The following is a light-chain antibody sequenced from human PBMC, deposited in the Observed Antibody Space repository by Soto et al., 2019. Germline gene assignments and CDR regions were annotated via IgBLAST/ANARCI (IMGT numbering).Light chain of an antibody. CDR3: QQYRSYSHT. CDR2: KAS. Sequence: DIQMTQSPSTLSASVGDRVTITCRASQSISSWLAWYQQKPGKAPKLLIYKASSLESGVPSRFSGSGSGTEFTLTISSLQPDDFATHYCQQYRSYSHTFGQGTKLEIK. CDR1: QSISSW. V-gene: IGKV1-5*03. J-gene: IGKJ2*01.